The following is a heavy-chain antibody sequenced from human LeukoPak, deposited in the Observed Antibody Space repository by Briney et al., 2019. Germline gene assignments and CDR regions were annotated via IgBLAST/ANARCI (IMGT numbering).Heavy chain of an antibody. J-gene: IGHJ6*03. CDR3: ARRWDYYYYMDV. Sequence: ASETLSLTCTVSGGSISSSSYYWGWIRQPPGKGLEWIGSIYYSGSTYYNPSLKSRVTISVDTSKNQFSLKLSSVTAADTAVYYCARRWDYYYYMDVWGKGTTVTVSS. CDR2: IYYSGST. D-gene: IGHD1-26*01. V-gene: IGHV4-39*01. CDR1: GGSISSSSYY.